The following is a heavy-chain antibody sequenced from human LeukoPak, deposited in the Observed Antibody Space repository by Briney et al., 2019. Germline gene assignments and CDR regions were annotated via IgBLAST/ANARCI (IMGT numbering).Heavy chain of an antibody. CDR2: IKQDGSDT. V-gene: IGHV3-7*04. CDR1: GFTFSNAW. Sequence: PGGSLRLSCAGSGFTFSNAWMSWVRQAPGKGPEWVANIKQDGSDTYYVDSVKGRFTISRDNAKNSLFLQMNSLRAEDTAVYYCARGVVPAANVAYWGQGTLVTVSS. J-gene: IGHJ4*02. CDR3: ARGVVPAANVAY. D-gene: IGHD2-2*01.